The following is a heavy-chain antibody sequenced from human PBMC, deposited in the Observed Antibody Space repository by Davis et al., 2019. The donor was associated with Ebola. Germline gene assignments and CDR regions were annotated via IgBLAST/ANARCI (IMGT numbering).Heavy chain of an antibody. CDR1: GGSFSGYY. Sequence: GSLRLSCAVYGGSFSGYYWSWIRQPPGKGLEWIGEINHSGSTNYNPSLKSRATISVDTSKNQFSLKLSSVTAADTAVYYCARMSDCSSTSCYTGEHYYYYGMDVWGQGTTVTVSS. CDR2: INHSGST. CDR3: ARMSDCSSTSCYTGEHYYYYGMDV. J-gene: IGHJ6*02. D-gene: IGHD2-2*02. V-gene: IGHV4-34*01.